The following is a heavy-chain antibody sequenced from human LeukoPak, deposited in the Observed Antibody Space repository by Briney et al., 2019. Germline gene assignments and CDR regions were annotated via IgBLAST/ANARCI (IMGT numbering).Heavy chain of an antibody. CDR1: GGSISSYY. J-gene: IGHJ6*02. D-gene: IGHD1-26*01. Sequence: PSETLSLTCTVSGGSISSYYWSWIRQPPGKGLEWIGYIYYSGSTNYNPSLESRVTISVDTSKNQFSLKLSSVTAADTAVYYCAGVGATIPSYYYYGMDVWGQGTTVTVSS. CDR3: AGVGATIPSYYYYGMDV. V-gene: IGHV4-59*01. CDR2: IYYSGST.